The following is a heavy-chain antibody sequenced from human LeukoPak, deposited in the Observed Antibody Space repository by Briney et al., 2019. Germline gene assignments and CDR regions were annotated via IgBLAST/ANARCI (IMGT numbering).Heavy chain of an antibody. CDR1: GYTFTSYY. V-gene: IGHV1-46*01. J-gene: IGHJ4*02. D-gene: IGHD6-19*01. CDR2: INPRGGST. Sequence: ASVKVSCKASGYTFTSYYMHWVRQSPGQGLEWMGIINPRGGSTSYAQKFQGRVTMTRDTSTSTVYMELSSLRAEDTAVYYCARDESGGAVAGTLDYWGQGTLVTVSS. CDR3: ARDESGGAVAGTLDY.